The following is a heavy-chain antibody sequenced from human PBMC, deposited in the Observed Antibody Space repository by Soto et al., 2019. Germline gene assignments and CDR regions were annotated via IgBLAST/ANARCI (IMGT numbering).Heavy chain of an antibody. D-gene: IGHD3-10*01. CDR3: ASDPGKLIRPAQ. J-gene: IGHJ1*01. V-gene: IGHV4-31*03. CDR1: GGSIRSGGYN. CDR2: ICHTGNT. Sequence: QVQLRESGPGLVKPSQTLSLTCTVSGGSIRSGGYNWSWIRQLPGKGLEWIGYICHTGNTYYKPSLQHRVSISVDASQNQLSLRLSSVTAADTALCYCASDPGKLIRPAQWGQGVLVTVSS.